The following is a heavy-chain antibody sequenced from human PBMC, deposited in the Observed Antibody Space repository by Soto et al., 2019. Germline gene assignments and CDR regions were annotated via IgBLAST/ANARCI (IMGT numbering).Heavy chain of an antibody. V-gene: IGHV1-18*01. CDR1: GYTFTNYA. D-gene: IGHD6-13*01. CDR2: ISAYSGNT. J-gene: IGHJ4*02. CDR3: ARDLAAAGPFDC. Sequence: QVQLVQSGAEVKKPGASVKVSCKASGYTFTNYAFTWVRQAPGQGLEWMGWISAYSGNTNYPQKLQGRVTMPTDTSTSTASMELRSLRSGDTAVYYWARDLAAAGPFDCWGQGTLVTVSS.